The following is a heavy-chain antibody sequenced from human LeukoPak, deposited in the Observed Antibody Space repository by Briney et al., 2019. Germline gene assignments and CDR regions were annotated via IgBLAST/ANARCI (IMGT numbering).Heavy chain of an antibody. Sequence: GGSLRLSCAASGFTFDDYAMHWVRQAPGKGLEWVSGISWNSGSIGYADSVKGRFTISRDNAKNSLYLQMNSLRAEDTAVYYCARDISRYSSGMDVWGQGTTVTVSS. CDR3: ARDISRYSSGMDV. D-gene: IGHD6-19*01. J-gene: IGHJ6*02. V-gene: IGHV3-9*01. CDR2: ISWNSGSI. CDR1: GFTFDDYA.